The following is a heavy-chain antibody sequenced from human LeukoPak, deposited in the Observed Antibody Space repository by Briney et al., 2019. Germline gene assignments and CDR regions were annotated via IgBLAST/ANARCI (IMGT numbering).Heavy chain of an antibody. V-gene: IGHV4-34*01. Sequence: PSETLSLTCAVYGGSFSGYYWSWIRQPPGKGLEWIGEINHNGSTNYNPSLKSRVTISVDTSKNQFSLKLSSVTAADTAVYYCARGAKLRYFDWPPDYWGQGTLVTVSS. D-gene: IGHD3-9*01. J-gene: IGHJ4*02. CDR1: GGSFSGYY. CDR2: INHNGST. CDR3: ARGAKLRYFDWPPDY.